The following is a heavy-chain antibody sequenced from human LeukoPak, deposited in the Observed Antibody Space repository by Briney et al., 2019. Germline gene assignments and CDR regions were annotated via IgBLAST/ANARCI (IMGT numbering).Heavy chain of an antibody. CDR2: LGYSGST. V-gene: IGHV4-39*07. CDR3: ARDLEYGDFLFGY. Sequence: SETLFLTCTVSGGSIRSNDYYWGWIRQPPGKGLEWIGSLGYSGSTYYSPSLKDRVAISVDTSQNQFSLRLSSVTAADTAVYYCARDLEYGDFLFGYWGRGTLVTVSS. J-gene: IGHJ4*02. D-gene: IGHD4-17*01. CDR1: GGSIRSNDYY.